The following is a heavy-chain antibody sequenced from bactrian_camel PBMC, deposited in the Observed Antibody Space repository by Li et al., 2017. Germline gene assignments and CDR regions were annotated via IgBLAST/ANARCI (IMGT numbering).Heavy chain of an antibody. CDR1: QYRFELYC. J-gene: IGHJ4*01. D-gene: IGHD6*01. CDR2: IATGSGNT. CDR3: AFGVYGDNWNRWFGVSSYDY. Sequence: HVQLVESGGAEVQAGRSARLSCATSQYRFELYCMGWFRQAPGKEREGVARIATGSGNTYYADSVKGRFTISQDNAKNTVYLQMNSLKPEDTARYYCAFGVYGDNWNRWFGVSSYDYWGQGTQVTVS. V-gene: IGHV3S63*01.